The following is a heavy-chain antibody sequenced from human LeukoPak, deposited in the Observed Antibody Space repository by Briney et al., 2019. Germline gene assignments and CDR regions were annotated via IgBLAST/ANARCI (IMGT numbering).Heavy chain of an antibody. CDR3: AREEGYCSCPDY. V-gene: IGHV3-74*01. Sequence: PGGSLRLSCAASGFTFSSYWMHWVGQAPGKGLVWVSRIKSDGSSTSYADSVKGRFTISRDNAKNTLYLQMNSLRAEDTAVYYCAREEGYCSCPDYWGQGTLVTVSS. CDR1: GFTFSSYW. CDR2: IKSDGSST. J-gene: IGHJ4*02. D-gene: IGHD2-15*01.